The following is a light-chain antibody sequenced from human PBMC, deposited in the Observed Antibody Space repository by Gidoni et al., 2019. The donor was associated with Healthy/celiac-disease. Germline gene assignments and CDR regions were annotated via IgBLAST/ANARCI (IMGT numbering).Light chain of an antibody. CDR1: QSVSSY. CDR3: QQRSNWPPWT. J-gene: IGKJ1*01. CDR2: DAS. V-gene: IGKV3-11*01. Sequence: IALTQSPATLSLSPGERATLSCRASQSVSSYLAWYQQKPGQAPRLLIYDASNRATGIPARCSGSGSGTDFTLTISSLEPEDFAVYYCQQRSNWPPWTFGQGTKVEIK.